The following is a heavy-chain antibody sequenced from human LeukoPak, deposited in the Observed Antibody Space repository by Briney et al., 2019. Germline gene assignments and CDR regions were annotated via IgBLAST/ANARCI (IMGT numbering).Heavy chain of an antibody. CDR2: ISGSGGYI. Sequence: GGSLRLSCAASGFTFSSNAMTWVRQAPGKGLEWVSSISGSGGYIYYADSVKGRFTISRDNAKNSLYLQMNSLRAEDTAVYYCARDKMEQLPAVVDYWGQGTLVTVSS. J-gene: IGHJ4*02. V-gene: IGHV3-21*01. D-gene: IGHD6-13*01. CDR1: GFTFSSNA. CDR3: ARDKMEQLPAVVDY.